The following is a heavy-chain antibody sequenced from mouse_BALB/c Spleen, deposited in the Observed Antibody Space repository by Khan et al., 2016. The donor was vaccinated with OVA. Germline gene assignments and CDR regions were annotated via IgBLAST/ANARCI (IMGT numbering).Heavy chain of an antibody. J-gene: IGHJ4*01. V-gene: IGHV2-6-7*01. CDR2: IWGDGST. Sequence: VQLVESGPGLVAPSQSLSITCTVSGFSLTGYGVNWVRQPPGKGLEWLGMIWGDGSTEYNSALKSRLSNCKDNTKSQAFLKMNSLQTDATAKYCSASAYYGNYREAMDYWGQGTSVTVSS. CDR1: GFSLTGYG. CDR3: ASAYYGNYREAMDY. D-gene: IGHD2-10*01.